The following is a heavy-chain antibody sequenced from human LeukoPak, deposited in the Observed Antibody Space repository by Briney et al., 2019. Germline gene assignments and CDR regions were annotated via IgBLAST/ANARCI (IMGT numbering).Heavy chain of an antibody. CDR1: GYTFTGSY. Sequence: ASVKVSCKASGYTFTGSYMHWVRQAPGQGLEWMGWINPNSGGTNYAQKFQGWVTMTRDTSISTAYMELSRLRSDDTAVYYCARGYCSGGSCYNNWFDPWGQGTLVTVSS. V-gene: IGHV1-2*04. CDR3: ARGYCSGGSCYNNWFDP. D-gene: IGHD2-15*01. CDR2: INPNSGGT. J-gene: IGHJ5*02.